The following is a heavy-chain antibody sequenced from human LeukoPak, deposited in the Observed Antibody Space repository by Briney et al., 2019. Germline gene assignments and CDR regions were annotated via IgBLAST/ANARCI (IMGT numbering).Heavy chain of an antibody. CDR1: GFTFSNYA. CDR3: ARKVAVAMDLDY. Sequence: PGGSLRLSCTASGFTFSNYAMSWVRQAPGKGLEWVSTISGSGGTTYYADSVRGRFTISRDNSKNTLSLHMTGLRAEDTAVYYCARKVAVAMDLDYWGQGTLVTVSS. J-gene: IGHJ4*02. V-gene: IGHV3-23*01. D-gene: IGHD6-13*01. CDR2: ISGSGGTT.